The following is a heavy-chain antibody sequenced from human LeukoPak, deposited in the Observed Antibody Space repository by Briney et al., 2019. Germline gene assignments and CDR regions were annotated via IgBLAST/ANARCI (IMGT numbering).Heavy chain of an antibody. CDR1: GGSFSGYY. CDR3: ARGEGVVVPAATPWFDP. D-gene: IGHD2-2*01. CDR2: INHSGST. J-gene: IGHJ5*02. V-gene: IGHV4-34*01. Sequence: PSETLSLTCAVYGGSFSGYYWSWLRQPPGKGLEWIGEINHSGSTNYNPSLKSRVTISVDTSKNQFSLKLSSVTAADTAVYYCARGEGVVVPAATPWFDPWGQGTLVTVSS.